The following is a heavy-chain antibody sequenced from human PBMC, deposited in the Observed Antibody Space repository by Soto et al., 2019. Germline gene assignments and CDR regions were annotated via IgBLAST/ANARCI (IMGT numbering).Heavy chain of an antibody. Sequence: PGGSLRLSCAASGFTFSSYSMSWVRQAPGKGLEWVSSISKSGSNIYYADSVKGRFTISRDNAKNTLYLQMNSLRAEDTAVYYCAKDDTAMVRPFDYWGQGTLVTVS. J-gene: IGHJ4*02. CDR3: AKDDTAMVRPFDY. D-gene: IGHD5-18*01. CDR2: ISKSGSNI. CDR1: GFTFSSYS. V-gene: IGHV3-21*04.